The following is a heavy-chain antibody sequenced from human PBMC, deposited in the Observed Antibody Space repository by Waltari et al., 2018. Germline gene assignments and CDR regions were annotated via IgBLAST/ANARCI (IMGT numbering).Heavy chain of an antibody. CDR1: GGSISSSSYY. V-gene: IGHV4-39*07. CDR2: IYYSGST. D-gene: IGHD2-15*01. CDR3: ARGGSGGNFDY. J-gene: IGHJ4*02. Sequence: QLQLQESGPGLVKPSETLSLTCTVSGGSISSSSYYWGWIRQPPGKGLEWIGSIYYSGSTYYNPSLKSRVTISVDTSKNQFSLKLSSVTAADTAVYYCARGGSGGNFDYWGQGTLVTVSS.